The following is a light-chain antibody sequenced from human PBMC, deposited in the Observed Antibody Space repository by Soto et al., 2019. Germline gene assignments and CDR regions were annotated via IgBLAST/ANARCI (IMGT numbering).Light chain of an antibody. CDR1: SSDVGGYHY. J-gene: IGLJ2*01. CDR2: DVS. CDR3: SSYTTSSPYVV. V-gene: IGLV2-14*01. Sequence: QSALTQPASVSGSPGQSITISCTGTSSDVGGYHYVSWYQQHPGKAPKLLIYDVSNRPSGVSNRFSGSKSGNTASLTISGLQAEDEAEYDGSSYTTSSPYVVFGGGTKLTVL.